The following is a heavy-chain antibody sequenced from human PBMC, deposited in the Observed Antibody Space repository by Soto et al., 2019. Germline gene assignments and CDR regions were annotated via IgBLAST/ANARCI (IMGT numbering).Heavy chain of an antibody. CDR1: GGSISSYY. Sequence: SETLSLTCTVSGGSISSYYWSWIRQPAGKGLEWIGRIYTSGSTNYNPSLKSRVTMSVDTSKNQFSLKLSSVTAADTAVYYCAREPIGYCSGGSCYTPAYYYGMDVWGQGTTVTVSS. CDR3: AREPIGYCSGGSCYTPAYYYGMDV. D-gene: IGHD2-15*01. J-gene: IGHJ6*02. CDR2: IYTSGST. V-gene: IGHV4-4*07.